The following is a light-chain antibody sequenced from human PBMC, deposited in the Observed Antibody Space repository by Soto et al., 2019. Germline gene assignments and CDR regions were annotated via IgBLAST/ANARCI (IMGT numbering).Light chain of an antibody. CDR1: QTVSTS. V-gene: IGKV3D-15*01. CDR2: GAS. CDR3: QQYNNWPFS. Sequence: VLTQAPSNPSLSPGGRGNNLCLGSQTVSTSSLAWYQQKPGQTPRLLMYGASTRPTGIPARFSGTGSETDFTLTISGLQSEDSAVYFCQQYNNWPFSFGQGTRLEI. J-gene: IGKJ5*01.